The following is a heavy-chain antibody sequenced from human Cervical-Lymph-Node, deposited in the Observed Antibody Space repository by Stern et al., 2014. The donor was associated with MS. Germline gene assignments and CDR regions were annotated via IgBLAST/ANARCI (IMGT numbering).Heavy chain of an antibody. V-gene: IGHV4-59*01. CDR2: IYYSGST. CDR3: ARGRGYSYGWGYYFDY. CDR1: GGSISSYY. Sequence: QLQLQESGPGLVKPSETLSLTCTVSGGSISSYYWSWIRQPPGKGLEWIGDIYYSGSTNYNPSLKSRVTISVDTSKNQFSLKLSSVTAADTAVYYCARGRGYSYGWGYYFDYWGQGTLVTVSS. D-gene: IGHD5-18*01. J-gene: IGHJ4*02.